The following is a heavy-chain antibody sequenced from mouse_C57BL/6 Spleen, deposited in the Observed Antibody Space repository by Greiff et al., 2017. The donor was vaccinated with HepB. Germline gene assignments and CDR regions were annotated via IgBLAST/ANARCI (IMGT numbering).Heavy chain of an antibody. J-gene: IGHJ2*01. V-gene: IGHV1-26*01. CDR3: ASAYYSNYDYFDY. Sequence: EVQLQQSGPELVKPGASVKISCKASGYTFTDYYMNWVKQSHGKSLEWIGDINPNNGGTSYNQKFKGKATLTVDKSSSTAYMELRSLTSEDSAVYYCASAYYSNYDYFDYWGQGTTLTVSS. CDR2: INPNNGGT. CDR1: GYTFTDYY. D-gene: IGHD2-5*01.